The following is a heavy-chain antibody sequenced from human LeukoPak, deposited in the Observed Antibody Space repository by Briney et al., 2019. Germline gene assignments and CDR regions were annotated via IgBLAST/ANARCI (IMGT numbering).Heavy chain of an antibody. Sequence: SVKVSCKASGGTFSSYTISWVRQAPGQGLEWMGRIIPILGIANYAQKFQGRVTITADKSTSTAYMELSSLRSEDTAVYYCARAFTYYGSGGGYYYGMDVWGQGTTVTVSS. CDR3: ARAFTYYGSGGGYYYGMDV. J-gene: IGHJ6*02. CDR1: GGTFSSYT. D-gene: IGHD3-10*01. CDR2: IIPILGIA. V-gene: IGHV1-69*02.